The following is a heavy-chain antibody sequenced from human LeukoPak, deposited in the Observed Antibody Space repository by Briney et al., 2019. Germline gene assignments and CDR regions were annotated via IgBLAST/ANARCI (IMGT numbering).Heavy chain of an antibody. V-gene: IGHV3-21*01. CDR2: ISSSSSYI. CDR3: ARNSGSNPFDY. CDR1: GFTFSSYS. Sequence: GGSLRLSCAASGFTFSSYSMNWVRQAPGKGLEWVSSISSSSSYIYYADSVKGRFTISRDNAKNSVYLQTNSLRVEDTAVYYCARNSGSNPFDYWGQGTLVTVSS. J-gene: IGHJ4*02. D-gene: IGHD1-26*01.